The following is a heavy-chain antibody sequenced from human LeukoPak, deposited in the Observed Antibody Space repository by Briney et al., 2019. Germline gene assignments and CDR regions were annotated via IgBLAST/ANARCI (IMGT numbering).Heavy chain of an antibody. CDR2: IKQDGSEK. CDR1: GFTFSSYW. V-gene: IGHV3-7*01. Sequence: GGSLRLSCAASGFTFSSYWMSWVRQAPGKGLEWVANIKQDGSEKYYVDSVKGRFTTSRDNAKNSLYLQMNSLRAEDTAVYYCARESGLRFLEWLLYPGYYYGMDVWGQGTTVTVSS. J-gene: IGHJ6*02. CDR3: ARESGLRFLEWLLYPGYYYGMDV. D-gene: IGHD3-3*01.